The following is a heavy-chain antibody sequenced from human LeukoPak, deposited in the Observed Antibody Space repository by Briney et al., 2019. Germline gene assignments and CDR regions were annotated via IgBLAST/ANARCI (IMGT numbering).Heavy chain of an antibody. CDR1: GFTFTSYW. D-gene: IGHD4-11*01. Sequence: PGGSLRLSCVASGFTFTSYWMHWVRQAPGKGLVWVSRINSDGSSTNYADSVKGRFTISRDNAKNSLYLQMNSLRAEDTALYYCARAPHYSNYGPYYYGMDVWGQGTTVTVSS. J-gene: IGHJ6*02. CDR3: ARAPHYSNYGPYYYGMDV. CDR2: INSDGSST. V-gene: IGHV3-74*01.